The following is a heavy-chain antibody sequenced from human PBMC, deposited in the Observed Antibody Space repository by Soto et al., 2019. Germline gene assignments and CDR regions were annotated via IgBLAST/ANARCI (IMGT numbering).Heavy chain of an antibody. CDR2: IYHSGST. J-gene: IGHJ6*02. V-gene: IGHV4-4*02. Sequence: SETLSLTCAVSGGSISSSNWWSWVRQPPGKGLEWIGEIYHSGSTNYNPSLKSRVTISVDKSKNQFSLKLSSLTAADTAVYYFARADFNYYYYGMDGWGQGTTVTVPS. CDR1: GGSISSSNW. CDR3: ARADFNYYYYGMDG.